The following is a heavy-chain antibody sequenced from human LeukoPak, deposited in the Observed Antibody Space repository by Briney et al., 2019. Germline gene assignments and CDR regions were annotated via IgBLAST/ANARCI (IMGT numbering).Heavy chain of an antibody. CDR3: ARVAPVVVAATPFDY. D-gene: IGHD2-15*01. Sequence: ASVKVSCKASGGTFSSYAISWVRQAPGQGLEWMGWISAYNGNTKYAQKLQGRVTMTTDTSTSTAYMELRSLRYDDTAVYYCARVAPVVVAATPFDYWDQGTLVTVSS. V-gene: IGHV1-18*01. J-gene: IGHJ4*02. CDR1: GGTFSSYA. CDR2: ISAYNGNT.